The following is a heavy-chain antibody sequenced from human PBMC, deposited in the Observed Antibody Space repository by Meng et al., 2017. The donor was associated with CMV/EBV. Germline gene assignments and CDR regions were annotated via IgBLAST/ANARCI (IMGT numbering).Heavy chain of an antibody. CDR2: ISSNGRTM. Sequence: GESLKISCAVSGFTFSHYEMTWVRQAPGKGLEWICFISSNGRTMYYADSVRGRFAISRDNAKNSLFLQMNDLTAEDTAVYYCARLAGCSSTTCQERDGFDIWGQGTMVTVSS. V-gene: IGHV3-48*03. J-gene: IGHJ3*02. D-gene: IGHD2/OR15-2a*01. CDR3: ARLAGCSSTTCQERDGFDI. CDR1: GFTFSHYE.